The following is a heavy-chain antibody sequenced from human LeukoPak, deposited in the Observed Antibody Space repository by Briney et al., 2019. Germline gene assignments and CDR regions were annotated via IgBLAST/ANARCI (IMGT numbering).Heavy chain of an antibody. D-gene: IGHD6-19*01. CDR3: AKDLSVIAVAGLLDY. J-gene: IGHJ4*02. V-gene: IGHV3-23*01. Sequence: GGSLRLSCAASGFTFSSYGMSWVRQAPGKGLEWVSAISGSGGSTYYADSVKGRFTISRDNSKNTLYLQMNSLRAEDTAVYYCAKDLSVIAVAGLLDYWGQGTLVTVSS. CDR2: ISGSGGST. CDR1: GFTFSSYG.